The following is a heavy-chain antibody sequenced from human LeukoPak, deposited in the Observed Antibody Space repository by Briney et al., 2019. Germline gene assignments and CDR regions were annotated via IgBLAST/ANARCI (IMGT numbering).Heavy chain of an antibody. CDR3: AKKGTIFGVVIDSDAFDI. V-gene: IGHV3-21*04. CDR1: GFTFSSYS. D-gene: IGHD3-3*01. Sequence: GGSLRLSCAASGFTFSSYSMNWVRQAPGKGLEWVSSISSSSSYIYYADSVKGRFTISRDNSKNTLYLQMNSLRAEDTAVYYCAKKGTIFGVVIDSDAFDIWGQGTMVTVSS. CDR2: ISSSSSYI. J-gene: IGHJ3*02.